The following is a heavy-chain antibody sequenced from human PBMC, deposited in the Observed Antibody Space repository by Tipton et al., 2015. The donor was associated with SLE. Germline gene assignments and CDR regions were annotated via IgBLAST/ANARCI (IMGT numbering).Heavy chain of an antibody. CDR3: AKLGGTVTLDY. CDR2: IWYDGSNK. CDR1: GFTFSSYG. D-gene: IGHD4-17*01. J-gene: IGHJ4*02. V-gene: IGHV3-33*06. Sequence: SLRLSCAASGFTFSSYGMHWVRQAPGKGLEWVAVIWYDGSNKYYADSVKGRFTISRDNSKNTLYLQMNSLRAEDTAVYYCAKLGGTVTLDYWGQGTLVTVSS.